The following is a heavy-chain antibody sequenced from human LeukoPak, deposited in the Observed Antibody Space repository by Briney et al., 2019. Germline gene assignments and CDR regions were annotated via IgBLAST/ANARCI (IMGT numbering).Heavy chain of an antibody. D-gene: IGHD6-6*01. CDR1: GGSIRGYY. Sequence: SETLSLTCNVSGGSIRGYYWSWIRQPPGKGLEWIGYIYSSGSTNYNPSLKSRVTMSVDTSKNQFSLRLTSVTAADTAVYYCARVGYSSSIDYWGQGTLVTVSS. CDR2: IYSSGST. CDR3: ARVGYSSSIDY. V-gene: IGHV4-59*12. J-gene: IGHJ4*02.